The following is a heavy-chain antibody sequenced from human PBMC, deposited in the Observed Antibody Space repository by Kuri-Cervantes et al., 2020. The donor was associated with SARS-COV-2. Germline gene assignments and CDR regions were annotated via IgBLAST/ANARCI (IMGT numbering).Heavy chain of an antibody. CDR3: ARDSGFAPFDY. Sequence: ASVKVSCKASGYTFTVYGVTWVRQAPGQGPEWMGWISAHDGDTKYSQKFQGRITMTTDISTNTAYMELESLRSDDTAVYYCARDSGFAPFDYWGQGTLVTVSS. CDR2: ISAHDGDT. V-gene: IGHV1-18*01. D-gene: IGHD3-10*01. CDR1: GYTFTVYG. J-gene: IGHJ4*02.